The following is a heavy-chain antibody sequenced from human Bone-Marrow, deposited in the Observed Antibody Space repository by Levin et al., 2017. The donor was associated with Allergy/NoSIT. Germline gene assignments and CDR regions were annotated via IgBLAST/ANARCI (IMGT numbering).Heavy chain of an antibody. J-gene: IGHJ6*03. V-gene: IGHV3-33*01. CDR1: GFSFSGYG. CDR2: IYYNGAEK. CDR3: ARANYGSGSFSPHYYYYYMDV. Sequence: PGGSLRLSCTASGFSFSGYGMHWVRQVPGRGLEWVALIYYNGAEKYYADSVKARFTISRDNSKNTVYLQMNTLRAEDTGVYYCARANYGSGSFSPHYYYYYMDVWGKGTTVTVSS. D-gene: IGHD3-10*01.